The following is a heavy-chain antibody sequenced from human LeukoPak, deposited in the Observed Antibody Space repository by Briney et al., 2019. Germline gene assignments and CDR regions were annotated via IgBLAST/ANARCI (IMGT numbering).Heavy chain of an antibody. CDR1: GGSISSGGYS. CDR3: ARMVRGLPFDY. V-gene: IGHV4-30-2*01. D-gene: IGHD3-10*01. J-gene: IGHJ4*02. Sequence: PSQTLSLTCAVSGGSISSGGYSWSWIRQPPGKGLEWIGYIYHSGSTYYNPSLKSRVTISVDRSKNQFSLKLSSVTAADTAVYYCARMVRGLPFDYWGQGTLVTVFS. CDR2: IYHSGST.